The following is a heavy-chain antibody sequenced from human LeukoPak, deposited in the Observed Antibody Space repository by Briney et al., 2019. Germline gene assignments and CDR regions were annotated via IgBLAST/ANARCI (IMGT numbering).Heavy chain of an antibody. J-gene: IGHJ4*02. Sequence: GGSLRLSCAASGFIFSNYAMTRVRQAPGRALEWVAGISGSADSSYADSVKGRFTISRDNSKNTLYLQLNSLTGEDTAVYFCAKETGWSPLGEDDHWGQGILVSVSS. V-gene: IGHV3-23*01. CDR1: GFIFSNYA. CDR3: AKETGWSPLGEDDH. D-gene: IGHD3-16*01. CDR2: ISGSADS.